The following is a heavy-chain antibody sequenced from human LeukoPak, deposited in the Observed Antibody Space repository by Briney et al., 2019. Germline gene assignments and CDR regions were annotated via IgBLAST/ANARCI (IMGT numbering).Heavy chain of an antibody. CDR3: ASSVAVLLYGSGSYQSLDV. CDR2: IIPILGIA. J-gene: IGHJ6*04. V-gene: IGHV1-69*02. D-gene: IGHD3-10*01. CDR1: GGTFSSYT. Sequence: ASVKVSCKASGGTFSSYTISWVRQAPGQGLEWMGRIIPILGIANYAQKFQGRVTITADKSTSIAYMELSSLRSEDTAVYYCASSVAVLLYGSGSYQSLDVWGKGTTVTVSS.